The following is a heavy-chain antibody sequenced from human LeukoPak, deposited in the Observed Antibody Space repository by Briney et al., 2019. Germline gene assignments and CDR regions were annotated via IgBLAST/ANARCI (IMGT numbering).Heavy chain of an antibody. CDR3: ARSPMYYYDSSGYYS. D-gene: IGHD3-22*01. V-gene: IGHV3-53*01. J-gene: IGHJ4*02. CDR1: GFTVSSNY. CDR2: IYSGGST. Sequence: GGSLRLSCAASGFTVSSNYMSWVRQAPGKGLEWVPVIYSGGSTYYADSVKGRFTISRDNSKNTLYLQMNSLRAEDTAVYYCARSPMYYYDSSGYYSWGQGTLVTVSS.